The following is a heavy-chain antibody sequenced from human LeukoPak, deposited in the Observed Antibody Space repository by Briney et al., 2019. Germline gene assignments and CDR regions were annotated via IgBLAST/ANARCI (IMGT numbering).Heavy chain of an antibody. D-gene: IGHD3-22*01. V-gene: IGHV2-70*01. CDR3: ARILLNYYDSSGSLGYFDY. CDR2: IDWDDDK. Sequence: TLSLTCTVSGGSVSSTTYYWSWIRQPPGKALEWLALIDWDDDKYYSTSLKTRLTISKDTSKNQVVLTMTNMDPVDTATYYCARILLNYYDSSGSLGYFDYWGQGTLVTVSS. CDR1: GGSVSSTTYY. J-gene: IGHJ4*02.